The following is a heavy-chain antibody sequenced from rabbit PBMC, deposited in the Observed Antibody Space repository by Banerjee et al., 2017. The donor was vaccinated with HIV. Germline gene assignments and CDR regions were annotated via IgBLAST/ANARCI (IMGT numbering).Heavy chain of an antibody. CDR1: GFSLSNNYV. V-gene: IGHV1S40*01. CDR3: ARNIHVGYDGASL. CDR2: INTGSGSA. J-gene: IGHJ4*01. D-gene: IGHD4-2*01. Sequence: QSLEESGGGLVQPEGSLALTCTASGFSLSNNYVMCWVRQAPGKGLEWIGCINTGSGSAYYASWAKGRFTVSKTSSTTVTLQMTSLTAADTATYFCARNIHVGYDGASLWGPGTLVTVS.